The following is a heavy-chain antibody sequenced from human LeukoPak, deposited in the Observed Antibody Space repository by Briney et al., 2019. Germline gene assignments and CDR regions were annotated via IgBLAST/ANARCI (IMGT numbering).Heavy chain of an antibody. J-gene: IGHJ4*01. CDR3: AKGCSCYFADL. CDR2: ISNDGGGT. Sequence: PGGSLRLSCAASGFIFNNYGLIWVRQAPGKGLEWVSAISNDGGGTQYADFVEGRFTISRGNSKNTLFLQKSSLRAEDTALYYWAKGCSCYFADLWGQGTPVTVSS. D-gene: IGHD3-22*01. CDR1: GFIFNNYG. V-gene: IGHV3-23*01.